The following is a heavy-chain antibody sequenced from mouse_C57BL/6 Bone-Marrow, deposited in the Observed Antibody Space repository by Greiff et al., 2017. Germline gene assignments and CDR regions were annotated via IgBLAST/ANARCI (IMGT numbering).Heavy chain of an antibody. J-gene: IGHJ3*01. CDR1: GYTFTSYG. V-gene: IGHV1-81*01. Sequence: QVQLQQSGAELARPGASVKLSCKASGYTFTSYGISWVKQRTGQGLEGIGEIYPRSGNTYYNEKFKGKATLTADKSSSTAYMELRSLTSEESAVYFGANGGSYDGEGTGFADWGQGTLVTVSA. D-gene: IGHD1-1*02. CDR2: IYPRSGNT. CDR3: ANGGSYDGEGTGFAD.